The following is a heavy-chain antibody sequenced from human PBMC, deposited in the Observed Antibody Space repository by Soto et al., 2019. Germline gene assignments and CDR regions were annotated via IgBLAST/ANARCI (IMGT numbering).Heavy chain of an antibody. J-gene: IGHJ5*02. Sequence: SVKVSCKASGGTFSSYAISWVRQAPGQGLEWMGGIIPIFGTANYAQKFQGRVTITADESTSTAYMELSSLRSEDTAVYYCAREKTGTTDARWFDPWGQGTLVTVS. CDR2: IIPIFGTA. D-gene: IGHD1-7*01. CDR1: GGTFSSYA. CDR3: AREKTGTTDARWFDP. V-gene: IGHV1-69*13.